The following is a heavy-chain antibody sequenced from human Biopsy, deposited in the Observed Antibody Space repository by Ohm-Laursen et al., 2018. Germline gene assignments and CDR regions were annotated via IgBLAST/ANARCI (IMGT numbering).Heavy chain of an antibody. Sequence: PSDTLSLPCTVSGDSINSSYWSWIRQAPGKGLEWIGFISNSGNTNYHPSLKSRVTISADTSKNQFSLKLGSVTVADTAVFYSARRGSGGRSFDYWGQGSLVTVSS. CDR1: GDSINSSY. D-gene: IGHD2-15*01. J-gene: IGHJ4*02. CDR2: ISNSGNT. V-gene: IGHV4-59*08. CDR3: ARRGSGGRSFDY.